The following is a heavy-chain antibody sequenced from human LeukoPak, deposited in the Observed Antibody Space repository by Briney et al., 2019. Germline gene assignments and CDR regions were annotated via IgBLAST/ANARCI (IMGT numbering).Heavy chain of an antibody. Sequence: GASVKVSCKASGYTFTGYYMHWVRQAPGQGLEWMGRINPNSGGTNYAQKFQGRVTMTRDTSISTAYMELSRLRSDDTAVYYRARRSRTVHAFDIWGQGTMVTVSS. J-gene: IGHJ3*02. D-gene: IGHD4-17*01. CDR3: ARRSRTVHAFDI. V-gene: IGHV1-2*06. CDR1: GYTFTGYY. CDR2: INPNSGGT.